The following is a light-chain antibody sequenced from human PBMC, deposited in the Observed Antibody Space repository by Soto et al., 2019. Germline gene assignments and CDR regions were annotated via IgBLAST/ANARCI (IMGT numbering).Light chain of an antibody. CDR3: QHYNGXSEA. V-gene: IGKV1-12*01. CDR1: QGISRW. J-gene: IGKJ1*01. Sequence: DIQMTQSPSSVSASVGDRVTITLRASQGISRWLAWYKQKPGKYPNLLIYAASSLQSRVPSRFSGSGSGTEFTLTISSLQPDDFATYYCQHYNGXSEACGQGTKV. CDR2: AAS.